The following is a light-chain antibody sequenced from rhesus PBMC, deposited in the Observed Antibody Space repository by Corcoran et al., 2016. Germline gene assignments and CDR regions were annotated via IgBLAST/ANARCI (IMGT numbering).Light chain of an antibody. V-gene: IGKV3-42*02. J-gene: IGKJ4*01. Sequence: EIVLTQSPATLSLSPGERATLSCRASQSVSSSLARYQQKPGQAPKLRIYGASSRAPGIPDRVSGRESGTEVTLTISGLEPEDVGFYYCQQYYNWPPLTFGGGTKVELK. CDR2: GAS. CDR3: QQYYNWPPLT. CDR1: QSVSSS.